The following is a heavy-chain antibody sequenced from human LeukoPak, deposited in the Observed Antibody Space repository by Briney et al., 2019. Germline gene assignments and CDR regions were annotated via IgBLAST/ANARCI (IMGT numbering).Heavy chain of an antibody. V-gene: IGHV1-2*04. CDR3: ARGGYYGSHIDNWFDP. CDR2: INPNSGGT. CDR1: GYTFTGYY. Sequence: ASVKVSCKTSGYTFTGYYMHWVRQAPGQGLEWMGWINPNSGGTNYAQKFQGWVTMTRDTSISAAYMELSRLRSDDTAVCYCARGGYYGSHIDNWFDPWGQGTLVTVSS. J-gene: IGHJ5*02. D-gene: IGHD3-10*01.